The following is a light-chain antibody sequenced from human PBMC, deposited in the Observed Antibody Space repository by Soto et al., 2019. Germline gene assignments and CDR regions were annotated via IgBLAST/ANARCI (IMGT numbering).Light chain of an antibody. V-gene: IGLV2-23*01. CDR1: SSDVGSYNL. Sequence: QSALTQPASVSGSPGQSITISCTGTSSDVGSYNLVSWYQQHPGKAPKLMIYEGSKRSSGVSNRFSGSKSGNTASLTISGLQAEDEADYYCCSYAGSSSPYVFGTGTQLTVL. J-gene: IGLJ1*01. CDR2: EGS. CDR3: CSYAGSSSPYV.